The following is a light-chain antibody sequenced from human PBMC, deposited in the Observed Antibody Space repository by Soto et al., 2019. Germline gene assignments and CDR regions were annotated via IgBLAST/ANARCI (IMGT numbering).Light chain of an antibody. CDR2: DAS. CDR1: QSISSW. Sequence: DIQITQSPSTLSASVGDRVTITCRASQSISSWLAWYQQEPGKAPKLLIYDASSLESGVPSRLSGSGSGTEFTLTIRSLQPDDFATYYCQQYNSYLTFGQGTKVDIK. V-gene: IGKV1-5*01. CDR3: QQYNSYLT. J-gene: IGKJ1*01.